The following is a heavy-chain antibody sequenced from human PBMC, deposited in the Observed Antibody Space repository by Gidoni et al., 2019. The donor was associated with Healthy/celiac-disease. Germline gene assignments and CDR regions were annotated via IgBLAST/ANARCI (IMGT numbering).Heavy chain of an antibody. J-gene: IGHJ4*02. V-gene: IGHV3-33*01. CDR1: GFTFSSYG. CDR2: IWYDGSNK. Sequence: QVQLVESGGGVVQPGRSLRLSCAASGFTFSSYGMHWVRQAPGKGLECVAVIWYDGSNKYYADSVKGRFTISRDNSKNTLYLQMNSLRAEDTAVYYCARDQGYYDSSGYYYGSDYWGQGTLVTVSS. D-gene: IGHD3-22*01. CDR3: ARDQGYYDSSGYYYGSDY.